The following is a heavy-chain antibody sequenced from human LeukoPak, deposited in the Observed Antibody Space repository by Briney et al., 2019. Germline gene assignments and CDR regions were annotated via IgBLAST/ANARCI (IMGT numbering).Heavy chain of an antibody. CDR2: ISSSGSTI. V-gene: IGHV3-48*03. Sequence: GGSLRLSCAASGFTFSSYEMNWVRQAPGKGLEWVSYISSSGSTIYYADSVKGRFTISRDNAKNSLYLQMNSLRAEDTAVYYCARGDSSGWGLDYWGLGTLVTVSS. CDR3: ARGDSSGWGLDY. J-gene: IGHJ4*02. CDR1: GFTFSSYE. D-gene: IGHD6-19*01.